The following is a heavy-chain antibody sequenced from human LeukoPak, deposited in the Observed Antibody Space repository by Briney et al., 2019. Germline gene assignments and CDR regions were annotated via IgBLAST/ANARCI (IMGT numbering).Heavy chain of an antibody. J-gene: IGHJ4*02. V-gene: IGHV3-15*01. CDR3: TTVGLSGYYARSGYYYFDY. D-gene: IGHD3-22*01. CDR1: AFTFNNAW. CDR2: IKSKTYGCSA. Sequence: GCLRLSCADSAFTFNNAWMSWVRQAPGEGLEWVGRIKSKTYGCSAYYAAVVKVRLTISRDESKDTLYLQMNSLKTEYTAVYYCTTVGLSGYYARSGYYYFDYWGQGTLVTVSS.